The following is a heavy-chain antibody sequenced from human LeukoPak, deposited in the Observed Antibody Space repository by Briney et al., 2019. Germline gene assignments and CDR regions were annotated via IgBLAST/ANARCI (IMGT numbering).Heavy chain of an antibody. D-gene: IGHD3-9*01. CDR3: AREGVLRYFDWLPTLGYYYYYMDV. V-gene: IGHV1-18*01. CDR2: ISAYNGNT. J-gene: IGHJ6*03. CDR1: GYTFTSYG. Sequence: ASVKVSCKASGYTFTSYGISWVRQAPGQGLEWMGWISAYNGNTNYAQKLQGRVTMTTDTSTSTAYMELRSLRSDDTAVYYCAREGVLRYFDWLPTLGYYYYYMDVWGKGTTVTISS.